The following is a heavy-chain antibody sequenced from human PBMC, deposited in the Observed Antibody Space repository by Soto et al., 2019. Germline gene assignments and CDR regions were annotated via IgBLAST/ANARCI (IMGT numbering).Heavy chain of an antibody. V-gene: IGHV3-15*07. Sequence: EVQLVESGGGLVKPGGSLRLSCGASGFTCNYAWMNWVRQAPGNGLEWVGRIKSQGDGGTTDFAAPVKGRFTISRDDSKNTLDLQMNSLQTDDTAVYYCTGDLPGVRTDYGFDYWGQGTLVTVSS. D-gene: IGHD4-17*01. CDR3: TGDLPGVRTDYGFDY. CDR1: GFTCNYAW. CDR2: IKSQGDGGTT. J-gene: IGHJ4*02.